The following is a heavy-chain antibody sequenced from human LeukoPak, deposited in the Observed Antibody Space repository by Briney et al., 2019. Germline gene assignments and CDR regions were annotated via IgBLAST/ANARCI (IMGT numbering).Heavy chain of an antibody. CDR3: ARGWKFWSGYGGDYYYYMDV. J-gene: IGHJ6*03. D-gene: IGHD3-3*01. V-gene: IGHV1-8*03. Sequence: ASVKVSRKASGYTFTGYYMHWVRQATGQGLEWMGWMNPNSGNAGYAQNFQGRVTITTNTSISTAYMELSSLRSEDTAVYYCARGWKFWSGYGGDYYYYMDVWGKGTTVTVPS. CDR1: GYTFTGYY. CDR2: MNPNSGNA.